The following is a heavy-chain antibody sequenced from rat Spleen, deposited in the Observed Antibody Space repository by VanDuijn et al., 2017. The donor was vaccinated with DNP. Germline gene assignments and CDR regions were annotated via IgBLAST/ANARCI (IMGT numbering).Heavy chain of an antibody. CDR3: GRARRAVDS. Sequence: EVKLVESGGGLVQPGRSLKLSCAASGFNFNDYWMGWVRQAPGKGLEWIGEINKDSSTRNYIPSLKDKFTISRDNAQNTLYLQMSKLGSEDSASYCCGRARRAVDSVGQRAMITVSS. D-gene: IGHD4-1*01. CDR1: GFNFNDYW. J-gene: IGHJ2*01. V-gene: IGHV4-2*01. CDR2: INKDSSTR.